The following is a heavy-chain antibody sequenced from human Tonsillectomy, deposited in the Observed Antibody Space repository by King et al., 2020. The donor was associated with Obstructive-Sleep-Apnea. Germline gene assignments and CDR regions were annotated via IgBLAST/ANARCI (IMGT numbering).Heavy chain of an antibody. CDR1: GYTFTSHD. CDR2: MNPNSGYS. J-gene: IGHJ6*02. D-gene: IGHD1-1*01. CDR3: ARDPRANAMDV. V-gene: IGHV1-8*01. Sequence: VQLVESGAEVKKPGASVKISCKTSGYTFTSHDINWVRQAPGQGLEWMGWMNPNSGYSGYAQKFQVRVRMTRETSISTAYMELSSLKSEDTAVYYCARDPRANAMDVWGQGTTVTVSS.